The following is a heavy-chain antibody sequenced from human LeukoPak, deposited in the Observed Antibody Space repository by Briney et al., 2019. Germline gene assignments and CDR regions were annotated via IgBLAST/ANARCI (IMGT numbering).Heavy chain of an antibody. CDR3: ARVVLGGYYYYYMDV. V-gene: IGHV3-53*01. CDR2: IYSGGST. J-gene: IGHJ6*03. Sequence: GGSLRLSCAASGFTVSSNYMSWVRQAPGKGLEWVSVIYSGGSTYYADSVKGRFTISRDNSKNTLYLQMNSLRAEDTAVYYCARVVLGGYYYYYMDVWGKGTTVTVSS. D-gene: IGHD3-10*01. CDR1: GFTVSSNY.